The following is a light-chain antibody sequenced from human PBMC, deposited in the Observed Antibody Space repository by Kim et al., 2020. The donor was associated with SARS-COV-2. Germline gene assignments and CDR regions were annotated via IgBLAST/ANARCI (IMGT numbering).Light chain of an antibody. CDR3: QQYYSYLT. CDR2: AAS. J-gene: IGKJ1*01. Sequence: SAYVGDRVTLTCRVSQSIGTFLAWYQQKSGGAPKLLISAASVLEGGVPSRFSGSGSGTEFTLTITSLQPDDFATYYCQQYYSYLTFGQGTKVDIK. V-gene: IGKV1-5*03. CDR1: QSIGTF.